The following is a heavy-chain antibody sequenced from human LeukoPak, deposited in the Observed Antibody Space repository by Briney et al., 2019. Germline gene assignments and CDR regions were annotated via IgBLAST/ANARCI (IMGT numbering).Heavy chain of an antibody. D-gene: IGHD4-17*01. J-gene: IGHJ4*02. V-gene: IGHV1-3*01. CDR3: AGDQGEYGDLVTFWDY. CDR1: GYTFTSYA. Sequence: GASVKVSCKASGYTFTSYAMHCVPQAPRHRLECMRGINAGNSNTKYSQKLQGRVNIPSDTSASTAYIDLSSVRSEDPAVFYCAGDQGEYGDLVTFWDYWGQGTLVTASS. CDR2: INAGNSNT.